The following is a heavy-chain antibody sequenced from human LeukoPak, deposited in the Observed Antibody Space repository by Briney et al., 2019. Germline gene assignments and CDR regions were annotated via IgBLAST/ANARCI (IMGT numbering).Heavy chain of an antibody. V-gene: IGHV3-48*01. J-gene: IGHJ6*03. CDR1: GFTFSSYS. D-gene: IGHD3-16*02. Sequence: GGSLRLSCAASGFTFSSYSMNWVRQAPGKGLEWVSYISSSSSTIYYADSVKGRFTISRDNAKNSLYLQMNSLRAEDTAVYYCARLTSLGELSLTGQYYYYYMDVWGKGSTVTVSS. CDR3: ARLTSLGELSLTGQYYYYYMDV. CDR2: ISSSSSTI.